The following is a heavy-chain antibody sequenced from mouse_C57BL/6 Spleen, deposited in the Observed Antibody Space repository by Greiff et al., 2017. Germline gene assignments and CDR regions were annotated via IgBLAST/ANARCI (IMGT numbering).Heavy chain of an antibody. CDR1: GYSITSGYY. J-gene: IGHJ3*01. CDR2: ISYDGSN. V-gene: IGHV3-6*01. Sequence: VQLKESGPGLVKPSQSLSLTCSVTGYSITSGYYWNWIRQFPGNKLEWMGYISYDGSNNYNPSLKNRISITRDTSKNQFFLKLNSVTTEDTATYYCARDRVGFAYWGQGTLVTVSA. D-gene: IGHD1-3*01. CDR3: ARDRVGFAY.